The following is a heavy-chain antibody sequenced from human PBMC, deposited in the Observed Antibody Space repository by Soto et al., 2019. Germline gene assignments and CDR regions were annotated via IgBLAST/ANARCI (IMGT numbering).Heavy chain of an antibody. V-gene: IGHV4-30-4*01. D-gene: IGHD6-19*01. CDR1: GGSISSGDYY. Sequence: TSETLSLTCTVSGGSISSGDYYWSWIRQPPGKGLEWIGYIYYSGSTYYNPSLKSRVTISVDKSKNQFSLKLSSVTAADTAVYYCARVPEEVAVAGTWWFDPWGQGTLVTVSS. CDR3: ARVPEEVAVAGTWWFDP. J-gene: IGHJ5*02. CDR2: IYYSGST.